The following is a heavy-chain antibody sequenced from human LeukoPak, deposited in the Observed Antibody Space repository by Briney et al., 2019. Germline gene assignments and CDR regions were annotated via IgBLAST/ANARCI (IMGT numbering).Heavy chain of an antibody. D-gene: IGHD2-15*01. CDR3: AREAPFCSGGYCYYVDYYYYFYMDV. V-gene: IGHV3-7*01. CDR2: IKQDGSEK. J-gene: IGHJ6*03. CDR1: GFTFSTYW. Sequence: GGSLRLSCAASGFTFSTYWMSWVRQAPGKGLEWVANIKQDGSEKYYVDSVKGRFTVSRDNAKNSLYLQMNSLRAEDTAVYYCAREAPFCSGGYCYYVDYYYYFYMDVWGKGTTVTVSS.